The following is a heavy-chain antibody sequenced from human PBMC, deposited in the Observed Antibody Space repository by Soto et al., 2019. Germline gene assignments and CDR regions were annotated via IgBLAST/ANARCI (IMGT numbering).Heavy chain of an antibody. CDR3: ARAGYSSSGVGGGRFDY. V-gene: IGHV1-69*06. Sequence: QVQLVQSGAEMKKPGSSVKVSCKASGGTFSSYAISWVRQAPGQGLEWMGGIIPIFGTANYAQKFQGRVTITADKSTSTAYMELSSLRSEDTAVYYCARAGYSSSGVGGGRFDYWGQGTLVTVSS. D-gene: IGHD6-6*01. CDR2: IIPIFGTA. J-gene: IGHJ4*02. CDR1: GGTFSSYA.